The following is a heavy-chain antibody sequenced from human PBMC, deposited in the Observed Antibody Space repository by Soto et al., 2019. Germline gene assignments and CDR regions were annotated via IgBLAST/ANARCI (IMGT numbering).Heavy chain of an antibody. CDR3: ARVRVSSSCGWFDP. V-gene: IGHV4-30-4*01. CDR1: GGSISSGDYY. D-gene: IGHD6-13*01. Sequence: SETLSLTCTVSGGSISSGDYYWSWVRQPPGKGLEWIGYIYYSGSTYYNPSLKSRVTISVDTSKNQFSLKLSSVTAADTAVYYCARVRVSSSCGWFDPWGQGTLVTVSS. CDR2: IYYSGST. J-gene: IGHJ5*02.